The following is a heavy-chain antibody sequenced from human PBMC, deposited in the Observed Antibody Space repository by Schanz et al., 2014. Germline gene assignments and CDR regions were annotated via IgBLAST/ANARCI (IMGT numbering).Heavy chain of an antibody. J-gene: IGHJ4*02. V-gene: IGHV3-15*01. CDR1: GFTFSSYS. CDR3: TADLWFGAVWGVW. Sequence: EVQLVESGGGLVQPGGSLRLSCAASGFTFSSYSMNWVRQAPGKGLEWVARIKSKTDGGTRDYAAPVKGRFTISTDDSKNTVYLQMNSLQPEDTAVYYCTADLWFGAVWGVWWGQGTLVTVSS. D-gene: IGHD3-10*01. CDR2: IKSKTDGGTR.